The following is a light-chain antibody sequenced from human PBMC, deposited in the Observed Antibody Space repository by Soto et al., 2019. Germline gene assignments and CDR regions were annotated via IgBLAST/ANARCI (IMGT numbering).Light chain of an antibody. CDR2: GNS. J-gene: IGLJ1*01. CDR1: SSNIGAGYD. Sequence: QSVLTQPPSVSGAPGQRVTISCTGSSSNIGAGYDVHWYQQLPGTVPKLLIYGNSNRPSGVPDRFSGSKSGTSASLAITGLQAEDEADYYCQSYDSSLSAYVFGTGTKVHRP. CDR3: QSYDSSLSAYV. V-gene: IGLV1-40*01.